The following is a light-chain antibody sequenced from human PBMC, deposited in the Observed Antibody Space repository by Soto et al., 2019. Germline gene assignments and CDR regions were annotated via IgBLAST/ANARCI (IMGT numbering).Light chain of an antibody. J-gene: IGKJ2*01. CDR2: AAS. CDR1: QSISSY. V-gene: IGKV1-39*01. CDR3: QQSNSIPHT. Sequence: DMQMTQSPSSLSASVGDRVTITCRASQSISSYLNWYQHKPGKAPKLLIYAASSLQSGFPSRFTGSGSGTDFTLTISSLQPEDFVTYYCQQSNSIPHTFGQGTKLEIK.